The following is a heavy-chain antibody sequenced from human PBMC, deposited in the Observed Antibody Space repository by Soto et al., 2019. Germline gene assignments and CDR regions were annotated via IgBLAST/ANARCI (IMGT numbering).Heavy chain of an antibody. V-gene: IGHV3-23*01. CDR1: GFTFSSYA. CDR2: ISGSGGST. Sequence: EVQLLESGGGLVQPGGSLSLSCAASGFTFSSYAMSWVRQAPGKGLDWVSAISGSGGSTYYADSVKGRFTISRDNSRNTLYLQMNSMRAEDTAVYYSAKGFPISYGYMFDPCAHGTLVTVSS. CDR3: AKGFPISYGYMFDP. J-gene: IGHJ5*02. D-gene: IGHD6-25*01.